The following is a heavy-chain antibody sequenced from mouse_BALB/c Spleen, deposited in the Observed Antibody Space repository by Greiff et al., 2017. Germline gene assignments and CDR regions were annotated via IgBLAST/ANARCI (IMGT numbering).Heavy chain of an antibody. CDR2: ISSGGGST. J-gene: IGHJ3*01. V-gene: IGHV5-12-1*01. CDR1: GFAFSSYD. CDR3: ARHEGLRRGFAY. D-gene: IGHD2-2*01. Sequence: EVMLVESGGGLVKPGGSLKLSCAASGFAFSSYDMSWVRQTPEKRLEWVAYISSGGGSTYYPDTVKGRFTISRDNAKNTLYLQMSSLKSEDTAMYYCARHEGLRRGFAYWGQGTLVTVSA.